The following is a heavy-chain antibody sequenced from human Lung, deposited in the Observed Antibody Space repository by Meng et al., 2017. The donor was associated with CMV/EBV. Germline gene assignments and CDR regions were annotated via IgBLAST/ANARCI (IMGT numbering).Heavy chain of an antibody. V-gene: IGHV3-74*01. D-gene: IGHD2-21*01. CDR2: INSDGSST. J-gene: IGHJ4*02. CDR3: ARVPSYCGGDCYDAGKQPLDY. CDR1: GFTFSSYW. Sequence: LSLTCXASGFTFSSYWMHWVRQAPGKGLVWVSRINSDGSSTSYADSVKGRFTISRDNAKNTLYLQMNSLRAEDTAVYYCARVPSYCGGDCYDAGKQPLDYWGQGTLVTVSS.